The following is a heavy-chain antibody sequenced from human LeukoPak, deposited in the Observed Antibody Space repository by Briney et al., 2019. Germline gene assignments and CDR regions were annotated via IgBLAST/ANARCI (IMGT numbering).Heavy chain of an antibody. CDR3: AKDSRYYDSSGIDY. V-gene: IGHV4-59*12. D-gene: IGHD3-22*01. CDR2: IYYSGST. J-gene: IGHJ4*02. Sequence: SETLSLTCTVSGGSISSYYWSWIRQPPGKGLEWIGYIYYSGSTNYNPSLKSRVTISVDRSKNQFSLKLSSVTAADTAVYYCAKDSRYYDSSGIDYWGQGTLVTVSS. CDR1: GGSISSYY.